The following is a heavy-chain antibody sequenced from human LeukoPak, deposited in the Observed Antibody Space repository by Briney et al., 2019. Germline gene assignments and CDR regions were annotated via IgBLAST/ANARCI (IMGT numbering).Heavy chain of an antibody. Sequence: GGSLRLSCAASGLTVSSNYMSWVRQAPGKGLEWVSVIYSGGSTYYADSVKGRFTISRDNSKNTLYLQMNSLRAEDTAVYYCARDAYYYDQVGAFDIWGQGTMVTVSS. D-gene: IGHD3-22*01. CDR2: IYSGGST. J-gene: IGHJ3*02. CDR3: ARDAYYYDQVGAFDI. CDR1: GLTVSSNY. V-gene: IGHV3-66*02.